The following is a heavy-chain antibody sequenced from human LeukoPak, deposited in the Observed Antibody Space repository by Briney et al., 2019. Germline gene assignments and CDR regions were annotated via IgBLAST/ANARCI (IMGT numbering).Heavy chain of an antibody. V-gene: IGHV4-39*01. CDR3: ARHGNYYDSSGYNYYFDY. D-gene: IGHD3-22*01. CDR2: ISYTGST. J-gene: IGHJ4*02. CDR1: GGSISISNYY. Sequence: SETLSLTCVVSGGSISISNYYWAWTRQPPGKELEWIGSISYTGSTKYNPSLKSRVTISVDTSKNHFSLKLSSVTAADTAVYYCARHGNYYDSSGYNYYFDYWGQGTLGTVSS.